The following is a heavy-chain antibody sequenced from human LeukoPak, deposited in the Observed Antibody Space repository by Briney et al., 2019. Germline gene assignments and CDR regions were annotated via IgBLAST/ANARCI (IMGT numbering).Heavy chain of an antibody. J-gene: IGHJ4*02. V-gene: IGHV4-39*07. D-gene: IGHD2-15*01. Sequence: SETLSLTCTVSGGSISSSSYYWGWIRQPPGKGLEWIGSIYYSGSTYYNPSLKSRVTISVDTSKNQFSLKLSSVTAADTAVYYCAGQTVVAANGLDYWGQGTLVTVSS. CDR2: IYYSGST. CDR1: GGSISSSSYY. CDR3: AGQTVVAANGLDY.